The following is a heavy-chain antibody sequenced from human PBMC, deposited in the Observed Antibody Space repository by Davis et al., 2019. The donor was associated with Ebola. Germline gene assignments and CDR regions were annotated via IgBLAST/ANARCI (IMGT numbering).Heavy chain of an antibody. CDR1: GYTFTRYG. Sequence: AASVKVSCKASGYTFTRYGISWVRPAPGQGLEWMGWISAYNGNTNYAQNLQGRVTMTTDTSTSTAYMEVRSLRYDETAVYYCARAVTMVLPSGWFDPWGQGTLVTVSS. V-gene: IGHV1-18*01. D-gene: IGHD3-10*01. J-gene: IGHJ5*02. CDR2: ISAYNGNT. CDR3: ARAVTMVLPSGWFDP.